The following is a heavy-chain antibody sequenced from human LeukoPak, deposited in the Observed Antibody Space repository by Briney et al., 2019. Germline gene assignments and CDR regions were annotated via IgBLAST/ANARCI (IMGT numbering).Heavy chain of an antibody. CDR3: AAPMVPAAMGYYYYGMDV. Sequence: ASVNVSCKASGFTFTSSAMQWVRQARGQRLEWIGWIIVGSGNTNYAQKFQERVTITRDMSTSTAYMELSSLRSEDTAVYYCAAPMVPAAMGYYYYGMDVWGQGTTVTVSS. CDR2: IIVGSGNT. CDR1: GFTFTSSA. J-gene: IGHJ6*02. D-gene: IGHD2-2*01. V-gene: IGHV1-58*02.